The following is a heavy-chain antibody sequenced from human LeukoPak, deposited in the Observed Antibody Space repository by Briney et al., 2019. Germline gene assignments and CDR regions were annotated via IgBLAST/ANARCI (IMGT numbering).Heavy chain of an antibody. CDR2: ISGSGGST. CDR1: GFTFSSYW. CDR3: AKHYYGSGSSYAVDI. V-gene: IGHV3-23*01. D-gene: IGHD3-10*01. Sequence: GGSLRLSCAASGFTFSSYWMHWVRQAPGKGLEWVSSISGSGGSTYSADSVKGRFTISRDNSKITLFLQMNSLRAEDTAVYYCAKHYYGSGSSYAVDIWGQGTMVTVSS. J-gene: IGHJ3*02.